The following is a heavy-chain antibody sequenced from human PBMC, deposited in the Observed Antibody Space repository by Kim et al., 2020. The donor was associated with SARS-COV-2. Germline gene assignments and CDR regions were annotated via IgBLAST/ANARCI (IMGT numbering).Heavy chain of an antibody. D-gene: IGHD3-10*01. Sequence: GKGRFTISRDKSKNTLYLQMNSLRAEDTAVYYCAKAPLSWFGEDVNWFDPWGQGTLVTVSS. J-gene: IGHJ5*02. V-gene: IGHV3-30*02. CDR3: AKAPLSWFGEDVNWFDP.